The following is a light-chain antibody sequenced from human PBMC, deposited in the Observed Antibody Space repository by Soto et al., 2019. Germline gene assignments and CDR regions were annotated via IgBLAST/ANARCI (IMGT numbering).Light chain of an antibody. CDR3: QQYATSPVT. CDR2: GAS. V-gene: IGKV3-20*01. CDR1: QTVSRSF. Sequence: EIVLTQSPGILSLSPGDSATLSCRASQTVSRSFLAWYQQKPGQAPKLLIYGASTRATGVPDRFGGTGSGTDFTLSISGLEPEDFAVYYCQQYATSPVTFGQGTKLDIK. J-gene: IGKJ2*01.